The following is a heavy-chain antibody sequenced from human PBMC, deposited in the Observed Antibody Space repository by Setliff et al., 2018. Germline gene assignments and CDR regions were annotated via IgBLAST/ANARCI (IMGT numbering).Heavy chain of an antibody. CDR3: AREQWLDPPGYYYMDV. Sequence: SETLSLTCTVSGGSISSYYWSWIRQPAGKGLEWIGHIYIGGSANYNPPLKSRVTMSIDTSKNQFSLKLNSVTAADTAVYYCAREQWLDPPGYYYMDVWAKGTTVTVSS. J-gene: IGHJ6*03. V-gene: IGHV4-4*07. CDR1: GGSISSYY. CDR2: IYIGGSA. D-gene: IGHD6-19*01.